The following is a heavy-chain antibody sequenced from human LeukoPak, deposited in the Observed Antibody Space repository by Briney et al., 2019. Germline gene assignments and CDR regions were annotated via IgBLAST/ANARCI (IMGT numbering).Heavy chain of an antibody. D-gene: IGHD3-3*01. V-gene: IGHV3-30-3*01. Sequence: GGSLRLSCAASGFTFSSYAMHWVRQAPGKGLEWVAVISYDGSNKYYADSVKGRFTISRDNSKNTLYLQMNSLRAEDTAVYYCARDLKDFWSGYYTWSYYYYGMDVWGQGTLVTVSS. CDR2: ISYDGSNK. J-gene: IGHJ6*02. CDR1: GFTFSSYA. CDR3: ARDLKDFWSGYYTWSYYYYGMDV.